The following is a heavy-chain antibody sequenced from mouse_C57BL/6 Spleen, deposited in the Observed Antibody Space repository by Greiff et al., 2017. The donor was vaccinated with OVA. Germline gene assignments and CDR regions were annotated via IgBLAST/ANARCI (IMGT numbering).Heavy chain of an antibody. CDR2: ISSGGSYT. Sequence: EVKLVESGGDLVKPGGSLKLSCAASGFTFSSYGMSWVRQTPDKRLEWVATISSGGSYTYYPDSVKGRFTISRDNAKNTLYLQMSSLKSEDTAMYYFARQNYFDYWGQGTTLTVSS. CDR1: GFTFSSYG. V-gene: IGHV5-6*01. J-gene: IGHJ2*01. CDR3: ARQNYFDY.